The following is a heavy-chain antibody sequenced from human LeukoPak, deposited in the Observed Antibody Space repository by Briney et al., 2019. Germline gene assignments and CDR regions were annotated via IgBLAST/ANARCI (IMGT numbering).Heavy chain of an antibody. CDR1: GGSISSYY. CDR2: IYTSGST. D-gene: IGHD3-10*01. V-gene: IGHV4-4*07. Sequence: SETLSLTCTVSGGSISSYYWSWIRQPAGKGLEWIGRIYTSGSTNYNPSLKSRVTISVDTSKNQFSLKLSSVSAADTAVYYCARDRGERVWFDPWGQGTLVTVSS. J-gene: IGHJ5*02. CDR3: ARDRGERVWFDP.